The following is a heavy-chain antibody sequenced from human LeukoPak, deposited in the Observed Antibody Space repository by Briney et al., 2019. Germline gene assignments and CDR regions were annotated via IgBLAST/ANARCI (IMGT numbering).Heavy chain of an antibody. V-gene: IGHV3-13*01. J-gene: IGHJ4*02. CDR1: GFTFTDYD. Sequence: GGSLRLSCAASGFTFTDYDMHWIRQATGKGLEWVSAMGTAGDASYTGPVKGGFTISRENAKNSLYLQMNSLRAGDTAVYYCARVAKERVGGVHYLDYWGQGTLVTVSS. D-gene: IGHD1-1*01. CDR3: ARVAKERVGGVHYLDY. CDR2: MGTAGDA.